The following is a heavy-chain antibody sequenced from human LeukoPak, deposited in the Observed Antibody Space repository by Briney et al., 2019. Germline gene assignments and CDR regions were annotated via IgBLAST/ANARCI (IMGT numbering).Heavy chain of an antibody. CDR1: GFTCSSYA. J-gene: IGHJ4*02. CDR2: ISGSGGST. D-gene: IGHD2/OR15-2a*01. Sequence: GGSLRLSCAASGFTCSSYAMSWVRQAPGKGLEWVSAISGSGGSTYYADSVKGRFTISRDNSKNTLYLQMNSLRPEDTAVYYCAKAAVYSNRWTPFDDWGQGTLVTVSS. V-gene: IGHV3-23*01. CDR3: AKAAVYSNRWTPFDD.